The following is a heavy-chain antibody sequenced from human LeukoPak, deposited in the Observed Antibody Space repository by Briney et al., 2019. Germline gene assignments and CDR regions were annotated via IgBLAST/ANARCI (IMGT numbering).Heavy chain of an antibody. CDR3: ARGGGSFAPDH. D-gene: IGHD1-26*01. Sequence: GGSLRLCCAASGFTFSSYEMNWVRQAPGKGLEWVSYISSSGSTIYYADSVEGRFTISRDNAKNSLNLQMNSLRAEDTAVYYCARGGGSFAPDHWGQGTLVTVSS. J-gene: IGHJ4*02. CDR2: ISSSGSTI. V-gene: IGHV3-48*03. CDR1: GFTFSSYE.